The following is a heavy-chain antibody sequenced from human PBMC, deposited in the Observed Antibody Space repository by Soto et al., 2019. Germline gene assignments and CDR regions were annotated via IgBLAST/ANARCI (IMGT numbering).Heavy chain of an antibody. V-gene: IGHV4-34*01. CDR2: INHSGST. Sequence: QVQLQQWCAGLLKPSETLSLTCAVYGGSFSGYYWSWIRQPPGKGLEWIGEINHSGSTNYNPSLKSRVTISVDTSKNQFSLKLSSVAAADTAVYYCARLRGYWGQGTLVTVSS. CDR1: GGSFSGYY. CDR3: ARLRGY. J-gene: IGHJ4*02.